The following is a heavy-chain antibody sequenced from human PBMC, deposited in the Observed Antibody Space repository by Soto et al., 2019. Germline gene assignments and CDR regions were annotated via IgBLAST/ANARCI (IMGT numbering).Heavy chain of an antibody. Sequence: GESLKISCKTSGYSFTSYWIGWVRQMPGKGMEWMGNIYPYDSDTRYSPSFQGQVTISADTSITTAYLQGSGLRASDTAMYFCARHLAGSTRGNLDYWGQGSVFTVYS. J-gene: IGHJ4*01. D-gene: IGHD2-2*01. V-gene: IGHV5-51*01. CDR2: IYPYDSDT. CDR1: GYSFTSYW. CDR3: ARHLAGSTRGNLDY.